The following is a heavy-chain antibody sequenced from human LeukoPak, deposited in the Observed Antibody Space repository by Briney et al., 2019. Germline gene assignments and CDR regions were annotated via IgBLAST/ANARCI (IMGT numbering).Heavy chain of an antibody. J-gene: IGHJ4*02. CDR3: ARDRIPPWLRFGGFDY. CDR2: INAGNGNT. V-gene: IGHV1-3*01. Sequence: ASVKVSCKASGYTFTSYAMHWVRQAPGQRLEWMGWINAGNGNTKYSQKFQGRVTITRDTSASTAYMELSSLRSEDTAVYYCARDRIPPWLRFGGFDYWGQGTLVTVSS. CDR1: GYTFTSYA. D-gene: IGHD5-12*01.